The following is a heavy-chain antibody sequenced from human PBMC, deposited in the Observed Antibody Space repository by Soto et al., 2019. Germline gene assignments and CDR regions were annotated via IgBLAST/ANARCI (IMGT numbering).Heavy chain of an antibody. D-gene: IGHD3-3*01. V-gene: IGHV4-30-4*01. Sequence: QVHLQESGPGLVKPSQTLSLTCTVSGGFVNSVNNYWSWIREAPGKGLGWLGDIFYTGSTYYNPSLRSRITISIVTSKNRFSLKLTPVTAADTAVYYCARVPFSSFGVADPPVRCFDPWGQGTLVTVSS. CDR3: ARVPFSSFGVADPPVRCFDP. CDR2: IFYTGST. CDR1: GGFVNSVNNY. J-gene: IGHJ5*02.